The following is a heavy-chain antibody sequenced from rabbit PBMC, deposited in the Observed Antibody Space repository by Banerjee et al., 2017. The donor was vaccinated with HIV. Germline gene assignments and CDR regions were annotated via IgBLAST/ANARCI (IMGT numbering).Heavy chain of an antibody. D-gene: IGHD4-1*01. CDR3: ARDLAGVIGWNFGL. CDR1: GFDFNSYY. Sequence: QEQLEESGGGLVKPEGSLTLTCKASGFDFNSYYISWVRQAPGKGLEWIGIIHAGKGSTEYASWVNGRFTISSDNAQNTVDLKMNSLTAADTATYFCARDLAGVIGWNFGLWGPGTLVTVS. V-gene: IGHV1S43*01. CDR2: IHAGKGST. J-gene: IGHJ4*01.